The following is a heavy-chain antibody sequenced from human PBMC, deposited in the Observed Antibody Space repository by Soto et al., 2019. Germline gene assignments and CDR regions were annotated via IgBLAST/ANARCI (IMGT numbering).Heavy chain of an antibody. D-gene: IGHD3-3*01. Sequence: QERLVQSGAEVRKPGSSVKVSCKVTGGTSTRYAINWVRQAPGQGLEWLGGIVPMFGTSKYAQKFQGRVTITADTSTNIAYMELRSLRSEDTAVYYCNRGSEYDFWSGYLWGQGTLVSVAS. V-gene: IGHV1-69*06. CDR1: GGTSTRYA. CDR3: NRGSEYDFWSGYL. CDR2: IVPMFGTS. J-gene: IGHJ4*02.